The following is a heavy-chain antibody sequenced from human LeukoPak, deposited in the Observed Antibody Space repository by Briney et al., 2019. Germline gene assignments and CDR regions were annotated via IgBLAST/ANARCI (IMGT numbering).Heavy chain of an antibody. J-gene: IGHJ4*02. D-gene: IGHD2-21*01. V-gene: IGHV1-2*02. CDR2: INPNSGGT. CDR1: GYTFTGYY. CDR3: ARGHIVVVIASPPLTPRDIDY. Sequence: ASVKVSCKASGYTFTGYYMHWVRQAPGQGLEWMGWINPNSGGTNYAQKFQGRVTMTRDTSISTAYMELSRLRSDDTAVYYCARGHIVVVIASPPLTPRDIDYWGQGTLVTVSS.